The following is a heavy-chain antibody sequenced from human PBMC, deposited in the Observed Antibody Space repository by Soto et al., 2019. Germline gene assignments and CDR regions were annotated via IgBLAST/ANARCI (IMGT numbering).Heavy chain of an antibody. J-gene: IGHJ5*02. CDR2: INHSGST. CDR1: GGSFSGYY. CDR3: ARGSFDFWSGYYKLGNWFDP. Sequence: TLSLTCAVYGGSFSGYYWSWIRQPPGKGLEWIGEINHSGSTNYNPSLKSRVTISVDTSKNQFSLKLSSVTAADTAVYYCARGSFDFWSGYYKLGNWFDPWGQGTLVTVSS. D-gene: IGHD3-3*01. V-gene: IGHV4-34*01.